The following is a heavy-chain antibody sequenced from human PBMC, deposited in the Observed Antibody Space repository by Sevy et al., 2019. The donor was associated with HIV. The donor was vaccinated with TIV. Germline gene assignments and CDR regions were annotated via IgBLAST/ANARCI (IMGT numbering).Heavy chain of an antibody. CDR1: GFRFSTYW. V-gene: IGHV3-7*01. J-gene: IGHJ4*02. D-gene: IGHD3-16*01. Sequence: GGSLRLSCAASGFRFSTYWMTWVRRAPGKGLEWVAIMNQDGTERDYVDSVKGRFTISRDNTKTSLFLQMNSLSAEDTGVYYCAREGLGGFSYSLDCWGQGTLVTVSS. CDR3: AREGLGGFSYSLDC. CDR2: MNQDGTER.